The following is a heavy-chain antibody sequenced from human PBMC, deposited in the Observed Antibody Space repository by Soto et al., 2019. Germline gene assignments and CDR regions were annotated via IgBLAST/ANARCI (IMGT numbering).Heavy chain of an antibody. Sequence: GGSLRLSCAASGFTFSSYSMNWVRQAPGKGLEWVSSISSSSSYIYYADSVKGRFTISRDNAKNSLYLQMNSLRAEDTAVYYCARPRGVAASPAAYWGQGTLVTVSS. CDR2: ISSSSSYI. D-gene: IGHD2-15*01. CDR3: ARPRGVAASPAAY. V-gene: IGHV3-21*01. CDR1: GFTFSSYS. J-gene: IGHJ4*02.